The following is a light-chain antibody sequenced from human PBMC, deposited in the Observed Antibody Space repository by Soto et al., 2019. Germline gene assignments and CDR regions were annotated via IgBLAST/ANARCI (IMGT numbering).Light chain of an antibody. CDR2: GAS. V-gene: IGKV3-20*01. CDR1: QSVSRR. J-gene: IGKJ5*01. CDR3: QQYGETPIT. Sequence: EIVLTQSPGTLSLSPGGRATLSCRASQSVSRRLAWYQHRPGQSPRLLISGASMRASGVPVRFSGSGSGTDFTLTISRLEPEDFAVYYCQQYGETPITFGLGTRLEV.